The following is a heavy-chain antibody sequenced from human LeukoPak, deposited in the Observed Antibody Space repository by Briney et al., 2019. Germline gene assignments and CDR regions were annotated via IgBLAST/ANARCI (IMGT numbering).Heavy chain of an antibody. Sequence: AGGSLRLSCAASGFTFDDYAMHWVRQAPGKDLEWVSGISWNSGSIGYADSVKGRFTISRDNAKNSLYLQMNSLRAEDTAVYYCAKASSLTIFGVVPSPFDYWGQGTLVTVSS. CDR2: ISWNSGSI. CDR1: GFTFDDYA. CDR3: AKASSLTIFGVVPSPFDY. D-gene: IGHD3-3*01. J-gene: IGHJ4*02. V-gene: IGHV3-9*01.